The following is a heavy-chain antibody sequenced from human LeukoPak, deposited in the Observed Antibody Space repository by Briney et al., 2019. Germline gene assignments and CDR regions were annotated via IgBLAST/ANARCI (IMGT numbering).Heavy chain of an antibody. V-gene: IGHV3-30-3*01. CDR2: ISFDGGNK. CDR1: GFIFTNYA. D-gene: IGHD3-22*01. Sequence: GGSLRLSCAAFGFIFTNYAMHWVRQAPGKGLEWVALISFDGGNKYYADSVKGRFTMSRDNSKNALFLQMNSLRAEDTAVYYCARDSSGYGSVFSFWGQGTLVTVSS. CDR3: ARDSSGYGSVFSF. J-gene: IGHJ4*02.